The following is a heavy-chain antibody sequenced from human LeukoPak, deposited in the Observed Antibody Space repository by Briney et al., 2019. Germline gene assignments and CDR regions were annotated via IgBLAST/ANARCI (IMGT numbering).Heavy chain of an antibody. CDR3: ARDMRELMFREVPSGPNDY. D-gene: IGHD3-10*01. V-gene: IGHV1-2*02. Sequence: ASVKVSCKASGYTFTSYGISWVRQAPGQGLEWMGWINPNSGGTNYAQKFQGRVTMTRDTSISTAYMELSRLRSDDAAVYYCARDMRELMFREVPSGPNDYWGQGTLVTVSS. CDR2: INPNSGGT. J-gene: IGHJ4*02. CDR1: GYTFTSYG.